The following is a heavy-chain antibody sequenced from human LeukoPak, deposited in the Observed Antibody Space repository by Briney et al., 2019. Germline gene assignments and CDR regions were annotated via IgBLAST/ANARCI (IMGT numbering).Heavy chain of an antibody. V-gene: IGHV4-39*06. J-gene: IGHJ3*02. D-gene: IGHD1-26*01. Sequence: SETLSLTCTVSGGSISSSSYYWGWIRQPPGKGLEWIGSIYYSGSTYYNPSLKSRVTISVDTSKNQFTLKLSSVTAADTAVYYCARVVGSGAWDAFDIWGQRTMVTVSS. CDR3: ARVVGSGAWDAFDI. CDR1: GGSISSSSYY. CDR2: IYYSGST.